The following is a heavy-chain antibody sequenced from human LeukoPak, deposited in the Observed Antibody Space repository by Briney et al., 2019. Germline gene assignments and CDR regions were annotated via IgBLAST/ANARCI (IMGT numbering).Heavy chain of an antibody. CDR2: IKRDGSEK. V-gene: IGHV3-7*01. CDR1: GFTFSSYW. D-gene: IGHD3-16*02. J-gene: IGHJ4*02. CDR3: ARDRSGDYGSYLDY. Sequence: PGGSLRLSCAASGFTFSSYWMSWVRQAPGKGLEWVANIKRDGSEKYYVDSVKGRFTISRDNAKNSLYLQMNSLRAEDTAVYYCARDRSGDYGSYLDYWGQGTLVTVSS.